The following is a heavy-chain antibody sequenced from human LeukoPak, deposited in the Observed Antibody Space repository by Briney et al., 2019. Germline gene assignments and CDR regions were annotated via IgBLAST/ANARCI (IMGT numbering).Heavy chain of an antibody. CDR2: IYHSGST. D-gene: IGHD6-19*01. Sequence: SETLSLTCTVSGYSISSGYYWGWIRQPPGKGLEWIGSIYHSGSTYYNPSLKSRVTISVDTSKNQFSLKLSSVTAADTAVYYCAKDSSGWHPYYFDYWGQGTLVTVSS. J-gene: IGHJ4*02. CDR3: AKDSSGWHPYYFDY. V-gene: IGHV4-38-2*02. CDR1: GYSISSGYY.